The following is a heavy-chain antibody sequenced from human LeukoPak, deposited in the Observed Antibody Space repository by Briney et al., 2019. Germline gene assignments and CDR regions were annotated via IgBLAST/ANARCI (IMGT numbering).Heavy chain of an antibody. V-gene: IGHV1-58*02. D-gene: IGHD5-18*01. Sequence: GASVKVSCKASGYTFTSSAMQWVRQARGQRLEWIGWIVVGSGNTNYAQKFQERVTITRDMSTSTAYMELSSLRSEDTAVYYCAAGIPPHYYYMDVWGKGTTVTVSS. CDR3: AAGIPPHYYYMDV. CDR1: GYTFTSSA. CDR2: IVVGSGNT. J-gene: IGHJ6*03.